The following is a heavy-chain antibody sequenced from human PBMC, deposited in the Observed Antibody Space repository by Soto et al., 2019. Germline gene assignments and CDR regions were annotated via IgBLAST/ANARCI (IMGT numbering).Heavy chain of an antibody. CDR2: INPNSGGT. Sequence: GASVKVSCKASGYTFTGYYMHWVRHAPGQGLEWMGWINPNSGGTNYAQKFQGWVTMTRDTSISTAYMELSRLRSDDTAVYYCARGGLAGTYYYYGMDVWGQGTTVTVSS. V-gene: IGHV1-2*04. CDR1: GYTFTGYY. CDR3: ARGGLAGTYYYYGMDV. J-gene: IGHJ6*02. D-gene: IGHD1-1*01.